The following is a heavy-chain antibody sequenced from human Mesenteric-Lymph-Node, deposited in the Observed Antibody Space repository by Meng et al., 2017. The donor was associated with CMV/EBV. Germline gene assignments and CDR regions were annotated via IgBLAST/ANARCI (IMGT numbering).Heavy chain of an antibody. D-gene: IGHD6-19*01. CDR1: GFTVSSSY. J-gene: IGHJ4*02. CDR2: IYTGGST. Sequence: GGSLRLSCAASGFTVSSSYINWVRQAPGRGLEWVSVIYTGGSTHYADSVRGRFTISRDISKNTVYLQMNSLRVEDTAIYYCAKESLAGHFAYWGQGTLVTVSS. V-gene: IGHV3-53*01. CDR3: AKESLAGHFAY.